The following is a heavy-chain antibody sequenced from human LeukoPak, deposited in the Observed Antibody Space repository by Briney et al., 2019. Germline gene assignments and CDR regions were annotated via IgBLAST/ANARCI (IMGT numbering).Heavy chain of an antibody. V-gene: IGHV1-2*02. Sequence: GASVKVSCKASGYTFTGYYMHWVRQAPGQGLEWMGWINPNSGGTNYAQKFQGRVTLTRDTSISTAYMELSRLRADDTAVYYCARGGDSGGWGHWDKGTLVSVSS. D-gene: IGHD3-16*01. CDR1: GYTFTGYY. J-gene: IGHJ4*02. CDR2: INPNSGGT. CDR3: ARGGDSGGWGH.